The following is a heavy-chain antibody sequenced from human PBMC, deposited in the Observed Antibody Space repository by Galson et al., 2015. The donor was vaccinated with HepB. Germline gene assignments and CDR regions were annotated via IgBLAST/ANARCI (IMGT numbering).Heavy chain of an antibody. Sequence: SLRLSCAASGFTFSSYGMHWVRQAPGKGLEWVAVIWYDGSNKYYADSVKGRLTISRDNSKSTLYLQMNSLRAEDTAVYYCARGVGDIVVVPAVETDAFDIWGQGTMVTVSS. CDR3: ARGVGDIVVVPAVETDAFDI. CDR2: IWYDGSNK. V-gene: IGHV3-33*08. J-gene: IGHJ3*02. D-gene: IGHD2-2*01. CDR1: GFTFSSYG.